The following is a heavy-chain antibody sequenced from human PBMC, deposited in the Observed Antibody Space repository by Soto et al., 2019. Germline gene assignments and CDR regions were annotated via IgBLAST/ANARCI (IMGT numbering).Heavy chain of an antibody. J-gene: IGHJ6*02. CDR1: GGTFSSYA. Sequence: SVKVSCKASGGTFSSYAISWVRQAPGQGLEWMGGIIPIFGTANYAQKFQGRVTITADESTSTAYMELSSLRSEDTAVYYCARRSLVVAKKRLPGDYYYGMDVWGHGTPATVSS. CDR3: ARRSLVVAKKRLPGDYYYGMDV. V-gene: IGHV1-69*13. CDR2: IIPIFGTA. D-gene: IGHD3-22*01.